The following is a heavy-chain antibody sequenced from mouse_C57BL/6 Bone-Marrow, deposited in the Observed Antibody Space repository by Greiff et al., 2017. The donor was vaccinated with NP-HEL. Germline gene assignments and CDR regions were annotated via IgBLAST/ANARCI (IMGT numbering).Heavy chain of an antibody. CDR1: GYSITSDY. CDR2: ISYSGST. J-gene: IGHJ2*02. CDR3: ARSRGDYDVNFDY. D-gene: IGHD2-4*01. Sequence: EVQGVESGPGLAKPSQTLSLTCSVTGYSITSDYWNWIRKFPGNKLEYIGYISYSGSTYYNPSPKSRISITPDTAKKQYCLQLNSVTTEDTATYYGARSRGDYDVNFDYWGQGTSLTVSS. V-gene: IGHV3-8*01.